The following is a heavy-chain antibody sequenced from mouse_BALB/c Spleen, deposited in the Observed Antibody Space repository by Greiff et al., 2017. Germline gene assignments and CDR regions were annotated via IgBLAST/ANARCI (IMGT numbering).Heavy chain of an antibody. CDR2: ISSGSSTI. CDR3: ARRDGNDLYYAMDY. D-gene: IGHD2-2*01. V-gene: IGHV5-17*02. CDR1: GFTFSSFG. Sequence: EVQRVESGGGLVQPGGSRKLSCAASGFTFSSFGMHWVRQAPEKGLEWVAYISSGSSTIYYADTVKGRFTISRDNPKNTLFLQMTSLRSEDTAMYYCARRDGNDLYYAMDYWGQGTSVTVSS. J-gene: IGHJ4*01.